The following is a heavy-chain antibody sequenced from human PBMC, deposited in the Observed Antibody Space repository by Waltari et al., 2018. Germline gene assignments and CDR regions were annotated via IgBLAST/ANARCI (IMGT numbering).Heavy chain of an antibody. CDR2: FYTSGST. D-gene: IGHD7-27*01. CDR3: ARGLGFFYIFDY. V-gene: IGHV4-61*02. Sequence: QVQLQESGPGLVKPSQTLSLTCTVSGGPISRGSYYWSWIRQPAGKGLEWIGRFYTSGSTNYNPSLKSRVTISVDTSKNQFSLKLSSVTAADTAVYYCARGLGFFYIFDYWGQGTLVTVSS. CDR1: GGPISRGSYY. J-gene: IGHJ4*02.